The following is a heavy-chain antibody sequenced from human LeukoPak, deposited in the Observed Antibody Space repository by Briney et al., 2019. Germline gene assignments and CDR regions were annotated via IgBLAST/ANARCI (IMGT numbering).Heavy chain of an antibody. Sequence: GGSLRLSCAASGFTFSSYWMSWVRQAPGKGLEWVANIKQDGSEKYYVDSVKGRFTISRDNAKNSLYLQMNSLRAEDTAVYYCARELQGGLLWFGELSPLFDYWGQGTLVTVSS. CDR3: ARELQGGLLWFGELSPLFDY. CDR1: GFTFSSYW. J-gene: IGHJ4*02. CDR2: IKQDGSEK. D-gene: IGHD3-10*01. V-gene: IGHV3-7*03.